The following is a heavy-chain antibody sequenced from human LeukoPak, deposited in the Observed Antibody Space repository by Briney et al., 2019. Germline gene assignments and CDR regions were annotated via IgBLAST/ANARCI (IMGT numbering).Heavy chain of an antibody. Sequence: IVYIYYIGTTTYTPSFKSRVTISVDTSKNHFSLKLSSVTAADTAVYYCARGKWHYYFDYWGQGTLVTVSS. D-gene: IGHD5-12*01. CDR3: ARGKWHYYFDY. CDR2: IYYIGTT. V-gene: IGHV4-61*03. J-gene: IGHJ4*02.